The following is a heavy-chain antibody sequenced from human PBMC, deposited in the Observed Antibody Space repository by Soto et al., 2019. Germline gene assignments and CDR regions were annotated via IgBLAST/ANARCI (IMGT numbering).Heavy chain of an antibody. V-gene: IGHV3-74*01. CDR3: AREEEQWLALDY. D-gene: IGHD6-19*01. CDR1: GFTFSSYW. Sequence: EVQLVESGGGLVQPGGSLRLSCAASGFTFSSYWMHWVRQAPGKGLVWVSRFNSDGSSTSYADSVKGRFTISRDNAKNTLYLQTNSLRAEDTAVYYCAREEEQWLALDYWGQGTLVTVSS. CDR2: FNSDGSST. J-gene: IGHJ4*02.